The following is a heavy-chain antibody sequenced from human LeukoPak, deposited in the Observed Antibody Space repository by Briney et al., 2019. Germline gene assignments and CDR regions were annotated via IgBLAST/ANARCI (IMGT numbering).Heavy chain of an antibody. CDR1: GFTFSAYW. CDR2: IQENGNAK. D-gene: IGHD3/OR15-3a*01. V-gene: IGHV3-7*03. J-gene: IGHJ4*02. CDR3: ARDQYDTWSRRGNFDS. Sequence: GGSLRLSCAASGFTFSAYWMTWVRQAPGKGLEWVANIQENGNAKYYVDSVKGRFTISRDNAKNSLYLQMNSLRAEDTAVFYCARDQYDTWSRRGNFDSWGQGTLVTVSS.